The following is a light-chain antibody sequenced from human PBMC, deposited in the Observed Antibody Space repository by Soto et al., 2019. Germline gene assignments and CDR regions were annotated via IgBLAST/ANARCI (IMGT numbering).Light chain of an antibody. J-gene: IGKJ5*01. V-gene: IGKV3-20*01. CDR2: GAS. CDR3: QQYGSSPIT. CDR1: QSVSSNY. Sequence: ENVLTQSPGTLSLSPGERATLSCRASQSVSSNYLAWYQQKPGQAPRLLIYGASSRATGVPDRFSGSGSGTDFTLTISRLESEDFAVYYCQQYGSSPITFGQGTRLEIK.